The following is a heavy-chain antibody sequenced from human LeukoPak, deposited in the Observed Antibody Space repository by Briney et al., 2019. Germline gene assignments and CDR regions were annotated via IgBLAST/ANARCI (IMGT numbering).Heavy chain of an antibody. Sequence: PGGSLRLSCAASGFTFSKMNWVRQAPGKGMEGISYISGSGNTIYYAESVRGRSTISRDSAKSSLYLQMNSMTAEDTAIYYCARDPHCSGGCYYAYGLDVWGQGTTVTVSS. CDR1: GFTFSK. V-gene: IGHV3-48*03. CDR2: ISGSGNTI. J-gene: IGHJ6*02. CDR3: ARDPHCSGGCYYAYGLDV. D-gene: IGHD2-15*01.